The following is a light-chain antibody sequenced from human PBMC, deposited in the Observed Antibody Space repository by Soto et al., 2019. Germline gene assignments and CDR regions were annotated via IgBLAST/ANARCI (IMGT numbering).Light chain of an antibody. Sequence: EIVLTPSPATLSLSPGEGAILSCRASQSVGTHLAWYQQKPGQAPRLLIYDASNRATGIPARFGGSGSGTDFTLTINSLEPEDFAVYYCQQRSNWHGTFGPGTKVDIK. CDR2: DAS. J-gene: IGKJ3*01. CDR1: QSVGTH. V-gene: IGKV3-11*01. CDR3: QQRSNWHGT.